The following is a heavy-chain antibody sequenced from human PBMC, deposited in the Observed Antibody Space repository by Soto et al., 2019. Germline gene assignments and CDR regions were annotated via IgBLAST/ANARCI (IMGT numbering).Heavy chain of an antibody. D-gene: IGHD3-10*01. CDR3: AREPASGSYYNPLIKYYYGMDV. Sequence: GGSLRLSCAASGFTFSSYAMHWVRQAPGKGLEWVAVISYDGSIKYYADSVKGRFTISRDNSKNTLYLQMNSLRAEDTAVYYCAREPASGSYYNPLIKYYYGMDVWGQGTTVTVSS. V-gene: IGHV3-30-3*01. J-gene: IGHJ6*02. CDR2: ISYDGSIK. CDR1: GFTFSSYA.